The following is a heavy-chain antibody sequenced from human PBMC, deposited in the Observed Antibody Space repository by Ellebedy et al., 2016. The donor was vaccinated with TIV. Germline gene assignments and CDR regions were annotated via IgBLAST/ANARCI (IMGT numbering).Heavy chain of an antibody. CDR1: GFTFGTFG. Sequence: GESLKISCAASGFTFGTFGIHWVRQAPGKGLEWVAVIWSDGNNKYYADFVKGRFTISRDNSKNTSYLQMNSLRGEDTAVYYCARVHCGSVSCFGWDLDYWGQGTLVTVSS. D-gene: IGHD1-26*01. J-gene: IGHJ4*02. CDR3: ARVHCGSVSCFGWDLDY. CDR2: IWSDGNNK. V-gene: IGHV3-33*08.